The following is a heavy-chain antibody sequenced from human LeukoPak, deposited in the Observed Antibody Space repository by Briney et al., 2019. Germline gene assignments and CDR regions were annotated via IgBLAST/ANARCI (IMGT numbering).Heavy chain of an antibody. Sequence: SETLSFTCTVSGGSISSYYWSWIRQPPGKGLEWIGYIYYSGTTNYNPSLKSRVTISVDTSKNQFSLKLSSVTAADTAVYYRARGVYIAAAQYGYWGQGTLVTVSS. D-gene: IGHD6-13*01. J-gene: IGHJ4*02. CDR2: IYYSGTT. CDR3: ARGVYIAAAQYGY. V-gene: IGHV4-59*01. CDR1: GGSISSYY.